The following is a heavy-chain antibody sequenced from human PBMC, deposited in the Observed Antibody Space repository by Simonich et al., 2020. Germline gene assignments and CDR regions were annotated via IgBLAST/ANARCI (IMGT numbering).Heavy chain of an antibody. Sequence: EVQLVESGGGLVQPGGSLRLSCAASGFTFSSYWMSWVRQAPGKGLGWVAKTKKEESEKYYGDSVKGRFTIARDNAKNSLYLQMNSLRAEDTAVYYCARDREVYGSGSYYNYWGQGTLVTVSS. J-gene: IGHJ4*02. CDR1: GFTFSSYW. CDR3: ARDREVYGSGSYYNY. V-gene: IGHV3-7*01. CDR2: TKKEESEK. D-gene: IGHD3-10*01.